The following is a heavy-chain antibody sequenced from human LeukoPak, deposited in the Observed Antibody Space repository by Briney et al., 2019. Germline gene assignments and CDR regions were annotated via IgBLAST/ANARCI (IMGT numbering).Heavy chain of an antibody. CDR1: GFTFSSYS. CDR3: ATETIGRHYDY. V-gene: IGHV3-21*01. CDR2: ISSSSYI. J-gene: IGHJ4*02. D-gene: IGHD1-14*01. Sequence: GGSLRLXCAASGFTFSSYSMNWVRQAPGKGLEWVSSISSSSYIYYADSVKGRFTISRDNAKNSMYLQMDSLRDEDTAVYYCATETIGRHYDYWGPGTLLTVSS.